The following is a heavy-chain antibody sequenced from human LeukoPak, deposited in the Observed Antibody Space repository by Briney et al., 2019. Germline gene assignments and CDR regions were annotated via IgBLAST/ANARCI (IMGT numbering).Heavy chain of an antibody. CDR1: GYTLTELS. V-gene: IGHV1-24*01. CDR2: FDPEDGET. J-gene: IGHJ6*03. CDR3: ATSYGSGSYTSNYYYYVDV. Sequence: ASVKVSCKVSGYTLTELSMHWVRQAPGKGLEGMGGFDPEDGETIYAQKFQGRVTMTEDTSTDTAYMELSSLRSEDTAVYYCATSYGSGSYTSNYYYYVDVWGKGTTVTVSS. D-gene: IGHD3-10*01.